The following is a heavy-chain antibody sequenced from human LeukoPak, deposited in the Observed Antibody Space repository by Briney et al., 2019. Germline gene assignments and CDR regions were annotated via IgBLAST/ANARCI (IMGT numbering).Heavy chain of an antibody. V-gene: IGHV3-30*02. J-gene: IGHJ4*02. CDR3: AKDLGY. Sequence: GGSLRLSCAASGFTFSSYGMHWVRQAPGKGLEWVAFIRYDGSNKYYADSVKGRFTISRDNSKNTLYLQMNSLRAEDTAVYYCAKDLGYWGQGTLVTVSS. D-gene: IGHD3-16*01. CDR2: IRYDGSNK. CDR1: GFTFSSYG.